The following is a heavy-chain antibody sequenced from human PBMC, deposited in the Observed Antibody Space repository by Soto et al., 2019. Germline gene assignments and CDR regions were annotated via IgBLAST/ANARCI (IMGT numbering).Heavy chain of an antibody. D-gene: IGHD3-22*01. Sequence: ASVKVSCKASGLTFRDSAVQWVRQRRGHRLEWIGWIVVGSGNTNYAQDFQGRVTISRDMTTDTVYMELSSLTAEDTAVYYCAKVVYERSVNDALDIWGQGTMVTVSS. CDR2: IVVGSGNT. CDR3: AKVVYERSVNDALDI. J-gene: IGHJ3*02. V-gene: IGHV1-58*01. CDR1: GLTFRDSA.